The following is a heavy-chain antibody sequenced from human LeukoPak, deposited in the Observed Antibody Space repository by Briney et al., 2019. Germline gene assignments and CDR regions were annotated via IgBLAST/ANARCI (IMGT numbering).Heavy chain of an antibody. D-gene: IGHD6-19*01. CDR2: IYPGDSDT. Sequence: PGESLKISCQGSGYSFTSYWIGWVRQMPGKGLEWMGIIYPGDSDTRYSPSFQGQVTISADKSISTAYLQWSSLKASDTAMYYCASLVYSSGWSDPDAFDIWGQGTMVTVSS. CDR1: GYSFTSYW. J-gene: IGHJ3*02. V-gene: IGHV5-51*01. CDR3: ASLVYSSGWSDPDAFDI.